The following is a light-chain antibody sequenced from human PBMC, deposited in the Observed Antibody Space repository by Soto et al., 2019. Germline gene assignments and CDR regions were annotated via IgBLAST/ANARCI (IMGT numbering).Light chain of an antibody. CDR2: GAS. Sequence: ELALTQSPGTLSLSPGERATLYCRASQSVSSSNLAWYQQKPGQAPRLLNYGASSRATGIPDRFSSSGSGTDFTITISRLEPEDFAVYYCQQYGSSPRGITFGQGTRLEIK. CDR1: QSVSSSN. CDR3: QQYGSSPRGIT. J-gene: IGKJ5*01. V-gene: IGKV3-20*01.